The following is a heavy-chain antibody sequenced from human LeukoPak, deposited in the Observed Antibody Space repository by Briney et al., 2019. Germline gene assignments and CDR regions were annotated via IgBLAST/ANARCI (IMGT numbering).Heavy chain of an antibody. V-gene: IGHV3-23*01. CDR1: GFTFSSYA. CDR3: AKPDSSGYFNSINDAFDI. D-gene: IGHD3-22*01. Sequence: HTGGSLRLSCAASGFTFSSYAMSWVRQAPGKGLEWVSGISGSGDNTYYADSVKGRFTISRDNSKNTLYVQMNSLRAEDTAVYYCAKPDSSGYFNSINDAFDIWGQGTMVTVSS. J-gene: IGHJ3*02. CDR2: ISGSGDNT.